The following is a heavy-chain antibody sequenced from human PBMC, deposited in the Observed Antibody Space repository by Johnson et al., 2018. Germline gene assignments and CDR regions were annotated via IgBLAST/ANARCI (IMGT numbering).Heavy chain of an antibody. CDR3: ARHPASWLTRGCSRVAFDS. J-gene: IGHJ3*02. CDR1: GFPFSSYA. V-gene: IGHV3-30-3*01. D-gene: IGHD5-18*01. Sequence: QVQLQESGGGVVQPRRSLRLPCAASGFPFSSYAMHWVRQAPGKGLAWVAVISYDGSNTYYADSVKGRFTISRSHAKNTRYLQMNSLRVEDTAGYYFARHPASWLTRGCSRVAFDSWGQGTMVTVSS. CDR2: ISYDGSNT.